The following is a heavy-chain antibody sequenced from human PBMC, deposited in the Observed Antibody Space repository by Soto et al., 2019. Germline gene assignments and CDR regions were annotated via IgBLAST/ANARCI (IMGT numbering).Heavy chain of an antibody. V-gene: IGHV5-51*01. Sequence: GESLKISCKGSGYSFTSYWIGWVRQMPGKGLEWMGIIYPGDSDTRYSPSFQGQVTISADKSISTAYLQWSSLKASDTAMYYWARNRLGELSFLGYYGMDVWGQGTTVTVSS. D-gene: IGHD3-16*02. CDR2: IYPGDSDT. CDR1: GYSFTSYW. J-gene: IGHJ6*02. CDR3: ARNRLGELSFLGYYGMDV.